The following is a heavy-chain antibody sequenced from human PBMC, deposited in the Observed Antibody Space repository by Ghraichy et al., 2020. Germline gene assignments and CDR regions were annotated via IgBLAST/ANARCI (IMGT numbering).Heavy chain of an antibody. D-gene: IGHD3-3*01. J-gene: IGHJ6*02. Sequence: GGSLRLSCAASGFTFSSYSMNWVRQAPGKGLEWVSSISSSSSYIYYADSVKGRFTISRDNAKNSLYLQMNSLRAEDTAVYYCARAIESYDFWFSYYYGMDVWGQGTTVTVSS. CDR1: GFTFSSYS. CDR2: ISSSSSYI. V-gene: IGHV3-21*01. CDR3: ARAIESYDFWFSYYYGMDV.